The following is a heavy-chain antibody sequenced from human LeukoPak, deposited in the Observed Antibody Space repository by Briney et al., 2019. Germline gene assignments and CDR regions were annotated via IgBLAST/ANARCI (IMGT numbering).Heavy chain of an antibody. Sequence: GGSLRLCCAASGFTFSSYARSWVRQAPGKGLEWVSAISGSGGSTYYADSVKGRFTISRDNSKNTLYLQMNSLRAEDTAVYYCAKDTGVYYYYYGMDVWGQGTTVTVSS. CDR1: GFTFSSYA. D-gene: IGHD1-14*01. J-gene: IGHJ6*02. CDR3: AKDTGVYYYYYGMDV. CDR2: ISGSGGST. V-gene: IGHV3-23*01.